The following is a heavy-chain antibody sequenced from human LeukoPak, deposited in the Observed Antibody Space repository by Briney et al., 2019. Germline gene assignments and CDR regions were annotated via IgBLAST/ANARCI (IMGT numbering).Heavy chain of an antibody. V-gene: IGHV4-4*07. Sequence: SETLSLTCAVSGGSISSYYWSWIRQPAGKGLEWIGRISSSGSTNYNPSLKSRVTMSVDTSKNQFSLILTSVTAADTAVYYCTRDSSGYDWFYDYWGQGTLVTVSS. D-gene: IGHD5-12*01. CDR1: GGSISSYY. J-gene: IGHJ4*02. CDR3: TRDSSGYDWFYDY. CDR2: ISSSGST.